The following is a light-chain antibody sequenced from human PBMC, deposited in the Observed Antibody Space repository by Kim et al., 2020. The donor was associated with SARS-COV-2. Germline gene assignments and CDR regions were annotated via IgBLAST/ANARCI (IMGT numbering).Light chain of an antibody. Sequence: DIQMTQSPSSVSASVGDRVTITCRASQGISSWLAWYQQKPGKAPQLLIYAASSVQSGVPSRFSGSGFGTDFTLTISSLQPEDFATYYCQQTDTLPITFGQGTRLEIK. J-gene: IGKJ5*01. CDR3: QQTDTLPIT. V-gene: IGKV1-12*01. CDR1: QGISSW. CDR2: AAS.